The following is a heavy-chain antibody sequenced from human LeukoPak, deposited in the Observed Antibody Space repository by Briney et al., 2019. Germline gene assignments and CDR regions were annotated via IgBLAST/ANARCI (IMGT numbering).Heavy chain of an antibody. CDR2: IKQDGSEK. CDR1: GFTFSSYW. V-gene: IGHV3-7*01. Sequence: GGSLRLSCAASGFTFSSYWMSWVRQAPGKGPEWVANIKQDGSEKYYVDSVKGRFTISRDNAKNSLYLQMNSLRAEDTAVYYCARVAPTGAFDIWGQGTMVTVSS. CDR3: ARVAPTGAFDI. J-gene: IGHJ3*02.